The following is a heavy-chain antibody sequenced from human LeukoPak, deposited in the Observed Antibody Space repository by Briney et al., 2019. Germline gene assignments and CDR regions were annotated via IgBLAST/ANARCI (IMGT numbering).Heavy chain of an antibody. D-gene: IGHD5-18*01. CDR1: GSSFTSYS. V-gene: IGHV5-51*01. CDR2: IHPGDSDT. CDR3: ASTRSWHRYGYGY. J-gene: IGHJ4*02. Sequence: GESLQISCQGSGSSFTSYSIGWVRQLPGKGLEWMGIIHPGDSDTRYSPSFEGQVTISADKSISTAYLQWSSLKASDTAMYYCASTRSWHRYGYGYWGQGTLVTVSS.